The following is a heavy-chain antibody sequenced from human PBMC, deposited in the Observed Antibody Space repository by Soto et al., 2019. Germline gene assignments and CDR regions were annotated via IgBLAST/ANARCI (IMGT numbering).Heavy chain of an antibody. CDR2: ITPIFGTA. J-gene: IGHJ4*02. D-gene: IGHD3-22*01. CDR1: GGTFSSYA. Sequence: SVKVSCKASGGTFSSYAISWVRQAPGQGLEWMGGITPIFGTANYAQKFQGRVTITADKSTSTAYMELSSLRSEDTAVYYCARANTYYYDSSGVGIGYRGKGTRVATSS. V-gene: IGHV1-69*06. CDR3: ARANTYYYDSSGVGIGY.